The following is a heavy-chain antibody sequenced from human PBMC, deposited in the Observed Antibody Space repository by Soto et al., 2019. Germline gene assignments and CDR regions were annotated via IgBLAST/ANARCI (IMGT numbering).Heavy chain of an antibody. CDR3: TREGGGGRGGAFET. CDR1: GFTFSDAW. D-gene: IGHD2-21*01. Sequence: GGSLRLSCAASGFTFSDAWMSWVRQTPGKGLQWVGRIKSKTADGTTDYAAPVKGRFTISRDDSENTLYLEMNSLKTEDTAVYYCTREGGGGRGGAFETWGQGTMVTV. J-gene: IGHJ3*02. CDR2: IKSKTADGTT. V-gene: IGHV3-15*01.